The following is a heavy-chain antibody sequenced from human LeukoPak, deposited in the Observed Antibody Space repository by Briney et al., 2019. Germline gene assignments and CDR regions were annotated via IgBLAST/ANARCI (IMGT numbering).Heavy chain of an antibody. J-gene: IGHJ3*02. CDR2: IYYSGST. D-gene: IGHD5-24*01. V-gene: IGHV4-59*01. CDR3: ARGLLDGYTHPAAFDI. Sequence: TSETLSLTXTVSGGSISSYYWSWIRQPPGKGLEWIGYIYYSGSTNYNPSLKSRVTISVDTSKNQFSLKLSSVTAADTAVYYCARGLLDGYTHPAAFDIWGQGTMVTVSS. CDR1: GGSISSYY.